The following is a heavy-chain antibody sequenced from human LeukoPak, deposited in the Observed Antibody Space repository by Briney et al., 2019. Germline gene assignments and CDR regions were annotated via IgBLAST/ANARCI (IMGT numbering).Heavy chain of an antibody. D-gene: IGHD4-11*01. J-gene: IGHJ4*02. Sequence: PSETLSLTCTVPGGSISSDSWSWIRQPPGKGLEWIGYIYYSGRTYYNPSLKSRITISVDTSKNQFSLKLSSVTAADTAVYYCARGFYSPHYWGQGTPVSVSS. CDR1: GGSISSDS. CDR3: ARGFYSPHY. CDR2: IYYSGRT. V-gene: IGHV4-59*01.